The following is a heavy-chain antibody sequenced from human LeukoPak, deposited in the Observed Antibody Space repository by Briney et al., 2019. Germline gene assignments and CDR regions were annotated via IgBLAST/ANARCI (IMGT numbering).Heavy chain of an antibody. D-gene: IGHD2-15*01. CDR1: GFTFSSYD. V-gene: IGHV3-13*01. J-gene: IGHJ4*02. Sequence: PGGSLRLSCAASGFTFSSYDMHWVRQATGKGLEWVSAIGTAGDTYYPGSVKGRFTISRENAKNSLYLQMNSLRAGDTAVYYCARALYCSGGSCFYYFDYWGQGALVTVSS. CDR2: IGTAGDT. CDR3: ARALYCSGGSCFYYFDY.